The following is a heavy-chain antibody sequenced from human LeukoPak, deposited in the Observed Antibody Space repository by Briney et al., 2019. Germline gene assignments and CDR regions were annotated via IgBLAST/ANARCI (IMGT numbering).Heavy chain of an antibody. CDR2: INGYTGNT. Sequence: ASVKVSCKGSGYSFTSYGISRVRQAPGQGLEWMGWINGYTGNTNYAQKLQGRVTMTTDTSTSTAYMELRSLRSDDTAVYYCAREGHCSSTVCYDPYNWFDPWGQGTLVTVSS. D-gene: IGHD2-2*01. V-gene: IGHV1-18*04. J-gene: IGHJ5*02. CDR3: AREGHCSSTVCYDPYNWFDP. CDR1: GYSFTSYG.